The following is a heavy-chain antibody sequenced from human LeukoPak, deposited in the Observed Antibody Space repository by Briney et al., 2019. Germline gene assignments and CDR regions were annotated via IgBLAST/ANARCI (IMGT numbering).Heavy chain of an antibody. J-gene: IGHJ5*02. CDR2: ISGSGGST. CDR1: GFTFSSYA. D-gene: IGHD1-7*01. V-gene: IGHV3-23*01. CDR3: AKDHHNWNYHWFDP. Sequence: PGGSLRLSCAASGFTFSSYAMSWVRQAPGKGLEWVSAISGSGGSTYYADSVKGRFNISRDNSKNTLYLQMNSLRAEDTAVYYCAKDHHNWNYHWFDPWGQGTLVTVSS.